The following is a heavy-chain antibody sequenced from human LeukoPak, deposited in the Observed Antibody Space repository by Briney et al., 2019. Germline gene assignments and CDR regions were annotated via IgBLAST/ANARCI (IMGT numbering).Heavy chain of an antibody. D-gene: IGHD1-26*01. CDR1: GYTFTPCY. V-gene: IGHV1-2*02. Sequence: ASVKACCKASGYTFTPCYMHWVRQAPGQGLEWMGWINPNSGGTNYAQKFQGRVTMTRDTSISTDYMDMCSLRSEDTASDYCARDNSVGDNAWWFDACGQGTLVTVSS. CDR2: INPNSGGT. J-gene: IGHJ5*02. CDR3: ARDNSVGDNAWWFDA.